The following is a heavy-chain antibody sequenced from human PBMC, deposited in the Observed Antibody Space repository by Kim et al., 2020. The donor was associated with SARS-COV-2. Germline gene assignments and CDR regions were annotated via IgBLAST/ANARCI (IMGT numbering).Heavy chain of an antibody. Sequence: NATPALNSRVTISVDTSKTQFSLKLSSVTAADTAVYYCARAIGTGWWFDPWGQGTLVTVSS. J-gene: IGHJ5*02. CDR3: ARAIGTGWWFDP. V-gene: IGHV4-59*01.